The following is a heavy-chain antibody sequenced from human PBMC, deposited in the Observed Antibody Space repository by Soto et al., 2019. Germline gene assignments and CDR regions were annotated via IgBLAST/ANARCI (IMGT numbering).Heavy chain of an antibody. CDR1: GSTFTSYV. CDR2: ISSICIYT. D-gene: IGHD4-17*01. Sequence: GSLRLSCAASGSTFTSYVMGWVRQAPGRGLDWVSVISSICIYTYXXXXXXGLXXXXXXSSXXTFXXXXXXXXXXXTAVYYCAKQHGYVDYWGQGTLVTVSS. V-gene: IGHV3-23*01. J-gene: IGHJ4*02. CDR3: AKQHGYVDY.